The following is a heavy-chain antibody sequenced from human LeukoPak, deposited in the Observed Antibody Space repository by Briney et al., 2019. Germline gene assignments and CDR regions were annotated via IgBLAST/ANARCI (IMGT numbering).Heavy chain of an antibody. CDR1: GGSISSYY. V-gene: IGHV4-39*07. CDR2: IYYSGST. Sequence: SETLSLTWTVSGGSISSYYWGWIRQPPEKGLEWIGNIYYSGSTYYNASLKSRVTISVDTSKNHFSLKLSSVTAADTAVYYCASFLTTYDLKIDYWGQGTLVTVSS. CDR3: ASFLTTYDLKIDY. D-gene: IGHD3-3*01. J-gene: IGHJ4*02.